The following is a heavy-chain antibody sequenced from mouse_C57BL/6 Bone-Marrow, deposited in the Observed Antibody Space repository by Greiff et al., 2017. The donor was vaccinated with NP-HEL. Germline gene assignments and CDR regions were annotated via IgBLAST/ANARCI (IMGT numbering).Heavy chain of an antibody. V-gene: IGHV1-15*01. CDR2: IDPETGGT. CDR1: GYTFTDYE. D-gene: IGHD2-1*01. J-gene: IGHJ2*01. Sequence: GGELVRPGASVTLSCKASGYTFTDYEMHWVKQTPVHGLEWIGAIDPETGGTAYNQKFKGKAILTADKSSSTAYMELRSLTSEDSAVYYCTRRGDYGNYVLFDYWGQGTTLTVSS. CDR3: TRRGDYGNYVLFDY.